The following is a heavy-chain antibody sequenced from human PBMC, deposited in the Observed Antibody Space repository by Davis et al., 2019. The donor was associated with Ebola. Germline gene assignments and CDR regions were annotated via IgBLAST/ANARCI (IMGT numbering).Heavy chain of an antibody. CDR1: GFTFDDYA. J-gene: IGHJ4*02. CDR2: ISWNSGSI. V-gene: IGHV3-9*01. Sequence: PGGSLRLSCAASGFTFDDYAMHWARHAPGKGLEWVSGISWNSGSIGYADSVKGRFTISRDNAKNSLYLQMNSLRAEDTAVYYCARDIRSTTYYYDSSGFGVGYWGQGTLVSVSS. CDR3: ARDIRSTTYYYDSSGFGVGY. D-gene: IGHD3-22*01.